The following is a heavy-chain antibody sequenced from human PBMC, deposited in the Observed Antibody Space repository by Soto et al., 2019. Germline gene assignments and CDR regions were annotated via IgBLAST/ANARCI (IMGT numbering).Heavy chain of an antibody. D-gene: IGHD3-22*01. V-gene: IGHV4-34*01. CDR2: INHSGST. CDR1: GGSFSGYY. J-gene: IGHJ4*02. CDR3: ERPHTYYYESSGYLDY. Sequence: SETLSLTCAVYGGSFSGYYWSWIRQPPGKGLEWIGEINHSGSTNYNPSLKSRVTISVDTSKNQFSLKLSSVTAADTAVYYCERPHTYYYESSGYLDYWGQGTLVTVSS.